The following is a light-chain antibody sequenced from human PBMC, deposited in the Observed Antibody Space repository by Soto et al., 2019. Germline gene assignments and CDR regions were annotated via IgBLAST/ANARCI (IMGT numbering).Light chain of an antibody. V-gene: IGLV1-51*01. CDR3: GTWDSSLSGGV. Sequence: QSVLTQPPSVSAAPGQTVTISCSGSNSNIGTKNVCWYQQLPGTAPKLLIYDNIKRPSGIPDRFSASKSGTSATLAITGLQTGDGADYYCGTWDSSLSGGVFGGGTKLTVL. CDR1: NSNIGTKN. CDR2: DNI. J-gene: IGLJ2*01.